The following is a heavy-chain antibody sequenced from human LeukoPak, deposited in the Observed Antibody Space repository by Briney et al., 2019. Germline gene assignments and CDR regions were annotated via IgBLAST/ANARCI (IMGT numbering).Heavy chain of an antibody. D-gene: IGHD3-22*01. CDR3: ARSSGPFDY. CDR1: GGSFSGFY. J-gene: IGHJ4*02. V-gene: IGHV4-34*01. Sequence: SETLSLTCAVYGGSFSGFYWSWIRQPPGKGLEWIGYIYHSGSTYYNPSLKSRVTISVDRSKNQFSLKLSSVTAADTAVYYCARSSGPFDYWGQGTLVTVSS. CDR2: IYHSGST.